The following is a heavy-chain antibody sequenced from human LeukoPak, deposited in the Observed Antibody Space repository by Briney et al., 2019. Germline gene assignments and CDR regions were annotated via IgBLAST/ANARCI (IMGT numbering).Heavy chain of an antibody. CDR1: GGSISNNNW. J-gene: IGHJ3*02. CDR3: ARTTLVLLWFGEVGDAFDI. CDR2: IYYSGST. V-gene: IGHV4-30-4*01. Sequence: SETLSLTCAVSGGSISNNNWWSWIRQPPGKGLEWIGYIYYSGSTYYNPSLKSRVTISVDTSKNQFSLKLSSVTAADTAVYYCARTTLVLLWFGEVGDAFDIWGQGSMVTVSS. D-gene: IGHD3-10*01.